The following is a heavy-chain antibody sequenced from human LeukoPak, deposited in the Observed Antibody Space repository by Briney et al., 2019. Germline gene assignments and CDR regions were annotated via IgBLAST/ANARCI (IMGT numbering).Heavy chain of an antibody. CDR3: ARNILFAFDI. CDR1: GLTVSSSY. CDR2: IYNDGST. D-gene: IGHD2/OR15-2a*01. V-gene: IGHV3-53*01. Sequence: GGSLRLSCAASGLTVSSSYMSWVRQAPGKGLEWVSIIYNDGSTYYADSMKGRFTISRDNSKNTLYLQVNSMRAEDTAMYYCARNILFAFDIWGQGTMVTVSS. J-gene: IGHJ3*02.